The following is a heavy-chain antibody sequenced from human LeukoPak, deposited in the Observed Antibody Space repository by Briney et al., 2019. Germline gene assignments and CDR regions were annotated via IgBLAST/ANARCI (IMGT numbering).Heavy chain of an antibody. J-gene: IGHJ2*01. Sequence: SETLSLTCTVSGDSISNYWWAWIRQPPGKGLEWIGYIYYSGTPTSYNPSLKSRVTISIDTSRNQFSLKLSSVTAADTAVYYCARVLAQWLDRHWYFDLWGRGTLVTVSS. CDR3: ARVLAQWLDRHWYFDL. CDR1: GDSISNYW. V-gene: IGHV4-59*12. CDR2: IYYSGTP. D-gene: IGHD6-19*01.